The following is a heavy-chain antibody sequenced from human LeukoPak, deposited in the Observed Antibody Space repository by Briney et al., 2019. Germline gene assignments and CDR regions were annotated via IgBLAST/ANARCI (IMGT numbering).Heavy chain of an antibody. CDR3: AKIYGSGSYFPGH. D-gene: IGHD3-10*01. CDR2: ISAGGGST. V-gene: IGHV3-23*01. Sequence: HPGGSLRLSCAASGFTFNNYAMSWVRQAPGKGLEWVSAISAGGGSTYNADSVKGRFTISRDSSKNTLDLQVNSLRAEDTAVYFCAKIYGSGSYFPGHWGQGTLVTVSS. J-gene: IGHJ4*02. CDR1: GFTFNNYA.